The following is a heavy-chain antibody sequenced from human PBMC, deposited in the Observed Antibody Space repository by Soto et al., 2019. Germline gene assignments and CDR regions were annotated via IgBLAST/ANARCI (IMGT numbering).Heavy chain of an antibody. Sequence: EVQLLESGGGLVQPGGSLRLSCAASGFTFRDYGMSWVRQTPGKGLEWVSLITKSGDSTYYAESVKGRFSISRDNSRSTLFLHMNSLRAEDTALYYCVFRQLEAAHTLQSLLYFDFWGQGTLVTVP. CDR3: VFRQLEAAHTLQSLLYFDF. CDR2: ITKSGDST. V-gene: IGHV3-23*01. D-gene: IGHD6-6*01. J-gene: IGHJ4*02. CDR1: GFTFRDYG.